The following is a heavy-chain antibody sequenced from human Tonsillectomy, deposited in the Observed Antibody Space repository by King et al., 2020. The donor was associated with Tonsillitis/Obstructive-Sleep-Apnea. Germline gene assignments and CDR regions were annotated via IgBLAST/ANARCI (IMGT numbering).Heavy chain of an antibody. J-gene: IGHJ4*02. CDR3: AKVAGSYYYDSSGYSTEGGFDY. CDR1: GFTFSSYA. V-gene: IGHV3-23*04. Sequence: VQLVESGGGLVQPGGSLRLSCAASGFTFSSYARSWVRQAPGKGLEWVSAISGSGGSIYYADSVKGRFTISRDNSKNTLYLQMNSLRAEDTAVYYCAKVAGSYYYDSSGYSTEGGFDYWGQGTLVTVSS. CDR2: ISGSGGSI. D-gene: IGHD3-22*01.